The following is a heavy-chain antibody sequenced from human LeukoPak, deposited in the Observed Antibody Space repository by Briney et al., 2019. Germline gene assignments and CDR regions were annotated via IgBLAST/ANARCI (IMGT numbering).Heavy chain of an antibody. CDR2: ISGSGGST. CDR3: ADSSSWYFPYY. D-gene: IGHD6-13*01. Sequence: GGSLRLSCAASGFTFSSYAMSWVRQAPGKGLEWVSAISGSGGSTYYADSVKGQFTISRDNSKNTLYLQMNSLRAEDTAVYYCADSSSWYFPYYWGQGTLVTVSS. V-gene: IGHV3-23*01. J-gene: IGHJ4*02. CDR1: GFTFSSYA.